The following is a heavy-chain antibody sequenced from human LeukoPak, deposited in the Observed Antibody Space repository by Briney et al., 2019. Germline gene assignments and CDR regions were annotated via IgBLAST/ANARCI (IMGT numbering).Heavy chain of an antibody. Sequence: GGSLRLSCAASGFTFSSYAMIWVRQAPGKGPDWVSSISDNGDDTYYADSVKGRFTIPRDKSNNTLHLHMNSRRADDTAVYYWGKGYYGNYVAVDYWGQGTLVTVSS. D-gene: IGHD4-11*01. CDR1: GFTFSSYA. V-gene: IGHV3-23*01. CDR3: GKGYYGNYVAVDY. CDR2: ISDNGDDT. J-gene: IGHJ4*02.